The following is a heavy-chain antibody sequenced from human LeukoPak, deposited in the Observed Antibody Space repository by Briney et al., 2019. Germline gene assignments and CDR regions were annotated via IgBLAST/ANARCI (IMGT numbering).Heavy chain of an antibody. Sequence: GGSLRLSCAASGFSFSSYGMHWVRQVPGMGLEWVALIYYDGSNKYYGDSVKGRFAISRDNSKNTFYLQMNSLRAEDTAVYYCTRDQPRGGMDVWGQGTTVIVSS. D-gene: IGHD3-10*01. V-gene: IGHV3-33*01. CDR1: GFSFSSYG. J-gene: IGHJ6*02. CDR3: TRDQPRGGMDV. CDR2: IYYDGSNK.